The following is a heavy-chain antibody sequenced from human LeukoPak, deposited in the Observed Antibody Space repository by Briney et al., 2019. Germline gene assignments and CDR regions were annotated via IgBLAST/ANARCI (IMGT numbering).Heavy chain of an antibody. CDR1: GFTFSSYS. CDR3: ARAYCSSTSCYPFS. Sequence: GGSLRLSCAASGFTFSSYSMNWVRQAPGKGLEWVSSISSSSSYIYYADSVKGRFTISRDNAKNSLYLQMNSLRAEDTAVYYCARAYCSSTSCYPFSWGQGTLVTVSS. D-gene: IGHD2-2*01. V-gene: IGHV3-21*01. CDR2: ISSSSSYI. J-gene: IGHJ4*02.